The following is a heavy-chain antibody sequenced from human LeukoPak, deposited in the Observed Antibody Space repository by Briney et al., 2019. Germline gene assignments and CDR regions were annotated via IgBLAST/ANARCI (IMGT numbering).Heavy chain of an antibody. CDR2: THSDGST. CDR3: ARGENGIGAAFDI. Sequence: GGSLRLSCAASGLTVSSNYMNWVRQAPGKGLEWVSLTHSDGSTYYADSVKGRFTVSRDKSENPLHLQMNTLRAEDTAVYYCARGENGIGAAFDIWGQGTMVTVSS. CDR1: GLTVSSNY. D-gene: IGHD3-16*01. J-gene: IGHJ3*02. V-gene: IGHV3-53*01.